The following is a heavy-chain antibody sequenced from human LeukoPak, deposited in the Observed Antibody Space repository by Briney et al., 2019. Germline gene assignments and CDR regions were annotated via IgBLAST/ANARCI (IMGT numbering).Heavy chain of an antibody. CDR3: ARARFAYYYYMDV. V-gene: IGHV4-30-2*01. CDR2: IYHSGGT. D-gene: IGHD5-12*01. J-gene: IGHJ6*03. CDR1: GGSISSGGYY. Sequence: PSETLSLTCTVSGGSISSGGYYWSWIRQPPGKGLEWIGYIYHSGGTYYNPSLKSRVTISVDRSKNQFSLKLSSVTAADTAVYYCARARFAYYYYMDVWGKGTTVTVSS.